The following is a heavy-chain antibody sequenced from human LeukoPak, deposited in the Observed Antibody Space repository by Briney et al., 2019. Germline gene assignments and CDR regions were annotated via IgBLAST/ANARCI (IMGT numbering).Heavy chain of an antibody. J-gene: IGHJ5*02. D-gene: IGHD3-3*02. CDR3: ARRVISEFSIDKGNWLDP. CDR1: GGSISTYY. Sequence: PSESLSLTCTVSGGSISTYYWSWIRQPPGKGLEWIGFIYNSGNTNYNPSLKSRVTISVDTSKNQFSLKLSSVTAADTAVYYCARRVISEFSIDKGNWLDPWGQGTLVTVSS. CDR2: IYNSGNT. V-gene: IGHV4-59*08.